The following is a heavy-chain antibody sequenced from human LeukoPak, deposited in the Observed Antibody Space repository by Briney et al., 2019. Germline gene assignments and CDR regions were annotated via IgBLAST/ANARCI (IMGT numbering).Heavy chain of an antibody. CDR2: IYYSGST. J-gene: IGHJ4*02. V-gene: IGHV4-39*01. Sequence: SETLSLTCTVSGGSISSSSYYWGWIRQPPGKGLEWIGSIYYSGSTYYNPSLKSRVTISVDTSKNQFSLKLSSVTAADTAVYYCARRRLDWELRSHTTFDYWGQGTLVTVSS. D-gene: IGHD1-26*01. CDR3: ARRRLDWELRSHTTFDY. CDR1: GGSISSSSYY.